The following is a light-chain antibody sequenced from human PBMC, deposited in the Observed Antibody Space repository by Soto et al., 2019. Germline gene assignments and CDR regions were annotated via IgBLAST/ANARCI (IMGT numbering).Light chain of an antibody. J-gene: IGKJ1*01. V-gene: IGKV3-20*01. CDR2: DAS. CDR3: QQYSSSRT. Sequence: GLTQSPGTLSLSPGERATLSCRASQSVSSNYLAWYQQKPGQAPRLLMYDASSRATGIPDRFSGSGSGADFTLTISRLEPEDFAVYYCQQYSSSRTFGQGTKVDI. CDR1: QSVSSNY.